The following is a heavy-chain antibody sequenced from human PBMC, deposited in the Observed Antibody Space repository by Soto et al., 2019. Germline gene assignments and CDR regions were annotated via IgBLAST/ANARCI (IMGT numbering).Heavy chain of an antibody. CDR1: GGTFNSYD. V-gene: IGHV1-69*01. D-gene: IGHD3-22*01. CDR2: IIPIVETP. Sequence: QVQLVQSGAEVKKPGSSMKVSCKASGGTFNSYDINWVRQAPGQGLEWMGGIIPIVETPKYAQKFQGRVTIPAAESTNTVYMELSSLRSEDTAMYYCARLSRPNYYDTSGFFKDNWFDPWGQGTLVTVSS. CDR3: ARLSRPNYYDTSGFFKDNWFDP. J-gene: IGHJ5*02.